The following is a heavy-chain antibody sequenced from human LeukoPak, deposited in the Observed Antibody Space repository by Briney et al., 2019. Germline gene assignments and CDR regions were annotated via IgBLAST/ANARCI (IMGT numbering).Heavy chain of an antibody. Sequence: GESLKISCKGSGYIFPNYWIGWVRQVPGQGLEWMAIIYPGDSDTRYSPSFQGQVTISADKSISTAYLQWSSLKASDTAMYYCVRSEKRYYYDSSGYYYPDYWCQGTLVTVSS. CDR2: IYPGDSDT. J-gene: IGHJ4*02. V-gene: IGHV5-51*01. D-gene: IGHD3-22*01. CDR1: GYIFPNYW. CDR3: VRSEKRYYYDSSGYYYPDY.